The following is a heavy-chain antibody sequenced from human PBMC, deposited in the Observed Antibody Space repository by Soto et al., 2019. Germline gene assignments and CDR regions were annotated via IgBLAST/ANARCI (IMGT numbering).Heavy chain of an antibody. CDR2: IGVYNGKT. J-gene: IGHJ6*02. D-gene: IGHD2-2*02. CDR1: GYTFTKYG. CDR3: SRARYCTSPSCYNHFYYGMDI. V-gene: IGHV1-18*04. Sequence: QEQLVQSGGEVKKPGASVRVSCKASGYTFTKYGITWVRQAPGQGLEWMGWIGVYNGKTNYARKLQGRVIMTADTSASTAYMELRSLRSHDTAVYSCSRARYCTSPSCYNHFYYGMDIWGQGTTVSVSS.